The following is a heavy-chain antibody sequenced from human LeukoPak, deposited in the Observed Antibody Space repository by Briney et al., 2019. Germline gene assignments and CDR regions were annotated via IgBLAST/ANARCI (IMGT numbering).Heavy chain of an antibody. V-gene: IGHV1-69*05. J-gene: IGHJ5*02. D-gene: IGHD3-3*01. CDR1: GGTFSSYA. CDR2: IIPIFGTA. Sequence: SVKVSCKASGGTFSSYAISWVRQAPGQGLEWMGGIIPIFGTANYAQKFQGRVTITTDKSTSTAYMELSSLRSEDTAVYYCAREKKDDFWRGPSDPWGQGTLVTVSS. CDR3: AREKKDDFWRGPSDP.